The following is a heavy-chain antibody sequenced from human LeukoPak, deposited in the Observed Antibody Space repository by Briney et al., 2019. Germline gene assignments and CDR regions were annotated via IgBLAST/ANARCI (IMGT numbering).Heavy chain of an antibody. CDR2: VYYSGST. Sequence: SETLSLTCTVSGGSINDYYWTWLRQPPGKGLEWIGYVYYSGSTSHNPSLKSRVTISVDTSRNQFSLKLSSVTAADTAVYYCAKWSGGDHWYFDLWGRGTLVTVSS. D-gene: IGHD2-21*02. CDR1: GGSINDYY. CDR3: AKWSGGDHWYFDL. V-gene: IGHV4-59*01. J-gene: IGHJ2*01.